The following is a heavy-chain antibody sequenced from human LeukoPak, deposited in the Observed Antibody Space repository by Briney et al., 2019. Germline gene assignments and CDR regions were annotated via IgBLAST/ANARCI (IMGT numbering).Heavy chain of an antibody. D-gene: IGHD6-19*01. CDR1: GYTFTGYY. V-gene: IGHV1-2*02. CDR2: INPNSGGT. J-gene: IGHJ4*02. CDR3: ARDPPHSSGWYYFDY. Sequence: ASVKVSCKASGYTFTGYYMHWVRQAPGQGLEWMGWINPNSGGTNYAQKFQGRVTMTGDTSISTAYMELSRLRSDDTAVYYCARDPPHSSGWYYFDYWGQGTLVTVSS.